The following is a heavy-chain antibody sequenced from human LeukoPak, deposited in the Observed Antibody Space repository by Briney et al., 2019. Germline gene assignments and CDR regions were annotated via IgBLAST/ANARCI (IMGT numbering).Heavy chain of an antibody. CDR3: ARSYKWGAYFDY. D-gene: IGHD1-20*01. CDR2: IDPNSGGT. J-gene: IGHJ4*02. V-gene: IGHV1-2*02. CDR1: GYTFTDYY. Sequence: ASVKVSCKASGYTFTDYYMHWVRQAPGQGLEWMGWIDPNSGGTNYAQKFQGRVTMTRDTSISTAYMELSRLRSDDTAVYYCARSYKWGAYFDYWGQGTLVTVSS.